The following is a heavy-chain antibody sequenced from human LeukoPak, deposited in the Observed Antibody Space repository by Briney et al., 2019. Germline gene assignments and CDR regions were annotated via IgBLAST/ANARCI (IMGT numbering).Heavy chain of an antibody. CDR1: GGSIGSSY. J-gene: IGHJ3*02. V-gene: IGHV4-59*01. CDR2: IYYSGST. CDR3: ARYVDIVTTSDAFDI. Sequence: SETLSLTCTVSGGSIGSSYWSWIRQPPGKGLEWIGYIYYSGSTNYNPSLKSRVTISVDTSKNQFSLKVTSVTAADTAIYYCARYVDIVTTSDAFDIWGQGTMVTVSS. D-gene: IGHD5-12*01.